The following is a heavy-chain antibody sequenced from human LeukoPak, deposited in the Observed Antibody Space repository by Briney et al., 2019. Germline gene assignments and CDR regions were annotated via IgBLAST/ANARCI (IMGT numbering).Heavy chain of an antibody. D-gene: IGHD2-21*01. CDR2: ISAYNGNT. J-gene: IGHJ4*02. CDR1: GYTFTSYG. CDR3: TREGGDNATPDY. Sequence: ASVKVSFKASGYTFTSYGCSWVRQAPGQGLEWIGWISAYNGNTNYAQKLQGRVTMTTDTSTSTAYMEVKSLTFDDRAMYYCTREGGDNATPDYWGQGTLVTVSS. V-gene: IGHV1-18*01.